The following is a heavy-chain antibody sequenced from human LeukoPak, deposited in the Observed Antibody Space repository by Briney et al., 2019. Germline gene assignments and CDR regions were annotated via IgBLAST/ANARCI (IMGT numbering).Heavy chain of an antibody. Sequence: SETLSLTCTVSGDSISTGDYSWNWIRQPPGKGLEWIGKIHYSGATGHNPSLKSRVTFLVDKSRNQVSLNLRSVTAADTAVYYCARDAYNERTRGNDGFDIWGQGIKVTVS. CDR2: IHYSGAT. J-gene: IGHJ3*02. V-gene: IGHV4-30-2*01. CDR1: GDSISTGDYS. CDR3: ARDAYNERTRGNDGFDI. D-gene: IGHD5-24*01.